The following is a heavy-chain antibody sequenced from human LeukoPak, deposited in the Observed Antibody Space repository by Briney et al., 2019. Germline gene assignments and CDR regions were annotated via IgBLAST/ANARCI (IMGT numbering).Heavy chain of an antibody. D-gene: IGHD2-2*01. J-gene: IGHJ3*02. CDR3: ARASYCSSTSCYYEGAFDI. Sequence: SETLSLTCAVSGYSISSGYYWGWIRQPPGKGLEWIGSIYHSGSTYYNPSLKSRVTISVDTSKNQFSLKLSSVTAADTAVYYCARASYCSSTSCYYEGAFDIWGQGTMVTVSS. CDR2: IYHSGST. CDR1: GYSISSGYY. V-gene: IGHV4-38-2*01.